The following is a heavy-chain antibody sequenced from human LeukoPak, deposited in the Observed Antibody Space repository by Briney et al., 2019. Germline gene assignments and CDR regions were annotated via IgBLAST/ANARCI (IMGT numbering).Heavy chain of an antibody. V-gene: IGHV3-21*06. J-gene: IGHJ4*02. CDR2: IGSSSSYI. CDR3: ARAMSTFGGVRNYFDS. CDR1: GFTFSNYS. D-gene: IGHD3-16*01. Sequence: PGGSLRLSCAASGFTFSNYSMNWVRQAPGKGLEWVSSIGSSSSYIYYADSVKGRFSISRDNAKSSLDLQMNSLRAEDTAVYYCARAMSTFGGVRNYFDSWGQGTLVTVSS.